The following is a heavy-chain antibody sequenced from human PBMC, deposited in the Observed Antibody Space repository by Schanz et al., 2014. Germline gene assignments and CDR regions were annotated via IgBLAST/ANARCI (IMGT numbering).Heavy chain of an antibody. J-gene: IGHJ4*02. Sequence: QVQLVQSGGEVKTPGASVKVSCKASGYTLTGFGVSWVRQAPGQGLEWMGWINTNTANPTYAQGFTGRFVYTLDASVTTAYLEISSLKAEDTAVYYCARGYSGYSHFDYWGQGALVTVSS. V-gene: IGHV7-4-1*02. CDR1: GYTLTGFG. CDR3: ARGYSGYSHFDY. CDR2: INTNTANP. D-gene: IGHD5-12*01.